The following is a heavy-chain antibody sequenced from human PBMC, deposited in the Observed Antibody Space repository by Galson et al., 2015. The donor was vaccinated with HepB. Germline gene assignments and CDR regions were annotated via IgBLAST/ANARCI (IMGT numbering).Heavy chain of an antibody. D-gene: IGHD1-7*01. CDR3: AKDRQSITGTTRSYFDY. CDR1: GFTFSSYA. V-gene: IGHV3-23*01. J-gene: IGHJ4*02. CDR2: ISGSGGST. Sequence: SLRLSCAASGFTFSSYAMSWVRQAPGKGLEWVSAISGSGGSTYYADSVKGRFTISRDNSKNTLYLQMNSLRAEDTAVYYCAKDRQSITGTTRSYFDYWGQGTLVTVSS.